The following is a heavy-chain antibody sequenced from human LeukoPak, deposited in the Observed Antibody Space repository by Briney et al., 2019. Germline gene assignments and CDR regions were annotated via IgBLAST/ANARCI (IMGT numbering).Heavy chain of an antibody. CDR1: GFAFSDYN. Sequence: SGGSLRLSCAASGFAFSDYNMNWVRQAPGKGLEWVSYITNGGSTIHHADSVKGRFTISRDNAKKTLYLQMNSLRAEDTAVYYCARSVGLTGGGVDVWGQGTTVTVSS. V-gene: IGHV3-11*01. CDR3: ARSVGLTGGGVDV. D-gene: IGHD3-9*01. CDR2: ITNGGSTI. J-gene: IGHJ6*02.